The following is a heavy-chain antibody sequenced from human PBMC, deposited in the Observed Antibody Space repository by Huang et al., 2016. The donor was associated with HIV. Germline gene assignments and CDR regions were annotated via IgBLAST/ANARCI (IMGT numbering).Heavy chain of an antibody. Sequence: EVQLVQSGAEVKQPGESLKLSCKGSGYRFRSNWIGWVRQMPVNGLELMGIIYPGDSETRYSPTFQGQVTNSADKSINTAYLQWSSLKASDTAMYYCARLIGSPSFYYGLDVWGQGTTVTVSS. J-gene: IGHJ6*02. CDR3: ARLIGSPSFYYGLDV. CDR1: GYRFRSNW. CDR2: IYPGDSET. V-gene: IGHV5-51*01. D-gene: IGHD3-10*01.